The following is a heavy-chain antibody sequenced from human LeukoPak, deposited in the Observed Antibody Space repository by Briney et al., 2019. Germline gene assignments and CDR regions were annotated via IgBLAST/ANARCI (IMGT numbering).Heavy chain of an antibody. CDR3: ARQDQEYYDFWTGHFGATSYGMDV. CDR2: IYYSGST. D-gene: IGHD3-3*01. CDR1: DGSISSYY. V-gene: IGHV4-59*08. J-gene: IGHJ6*02. Sequence: PSETLSLTCTVSDGSISSYYWSWIRQPPGKGLEWIGYIYYSGSTNYNPSLKSRVTISVDTSKNQFSLKLSSVTAADTAVYYCARQDQEYYDFWTGHFGATSYGMDVWGQGTTVTVSS.